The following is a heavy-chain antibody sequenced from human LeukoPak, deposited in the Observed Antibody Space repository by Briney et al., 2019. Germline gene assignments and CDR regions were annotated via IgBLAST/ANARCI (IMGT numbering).Heavy chain of an antibody. V-gene: IGHV4-4*07. Sequence: SETLSLTCTVSGGSISSYYWSWIRQPTGKGLEWIGRIYTSGSTNYNPSLKSRVTMSVDTSKNQFSLKLSSVTAADTAVYYCARDGGLDSSGYYSFFDYWGQGTLVTVSS. CDR2: IYTSGST. D-gene: IGHD3-22*01. CDR3: ARDGGLDSSGYYSFFDY. CDR1: GGSISSYY. J-gene: IGHJ4*02.